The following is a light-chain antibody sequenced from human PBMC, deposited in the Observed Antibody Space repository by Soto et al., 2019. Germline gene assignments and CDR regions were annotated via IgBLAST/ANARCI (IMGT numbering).Light chain of an antibody. J-gene: IGKJ1*01. CDR1: QTIIRY. V-gene: IGKV1-39*01. Sequence: DIQMTQSQSSLSASVGDRVTITCRASQTIIRYLNWYQQESGKAPKLLISTASSLRSGVPSRFNGSRSGTDFTLTISSLQPEDFATYYCQQSYSTPWTFGQGTKVDVK. CDR2: TAS. CDR3: QQSYSTPWT.